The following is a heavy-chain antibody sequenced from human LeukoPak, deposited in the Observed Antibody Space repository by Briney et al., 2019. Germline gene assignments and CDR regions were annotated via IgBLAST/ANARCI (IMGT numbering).Heavy chain of an antibody. CDR2: MNPNSGNT. D-gene: IGHD5-18*01. V-gene: IGHV1-8*01. Sequence: ASVKVSCKASGYTFTSYDINWVRQATGQGLEWMGWMNPNSGNTGYAQKFQGRVTMTRNTSISTAYMELSSLRSEDTAVYYCASLVRGYSYGYHYYYMDVWGKGTTVTVSS. CDR3: ASLVRGYSYGYHYYYMDV. J-gene: IGHJ6*03. CDR1: GYTFTSYD.